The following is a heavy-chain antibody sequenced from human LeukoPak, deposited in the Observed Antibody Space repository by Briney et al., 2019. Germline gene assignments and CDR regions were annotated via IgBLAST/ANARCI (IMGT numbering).Heavy chain of an antibody. CDR3: AKDRLRIAARNGDF. Sequence: PPGEALRHSCAASGFTFSSSAMSWVRQVPGKGLEWVSGISASGGSTSYADSVRGRFTISRDNSKNTLYVQMNSLRDEDTAVYYCAKDRLRIAARNGDFWGQGTLVTVSS. D-gene: IGHD6-13*01. CDR2: ISASGGST. V-gene: IGHV3-23*01. CDR1: GFTFSSSA. J-gene: IGHJ4*02.